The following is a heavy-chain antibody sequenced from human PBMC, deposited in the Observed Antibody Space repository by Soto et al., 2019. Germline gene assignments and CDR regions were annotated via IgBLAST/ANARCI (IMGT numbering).Heavy chain of an antibody. CDR2: VYPGDSET. CDR3: ARHGFVAAAPLWGYYSATDV. CDR1: GYDFTTFW. D-gene: IGHD2-2*01. J-gene: IGHJ6*02. V-gene: IGHV5-51*01. Sequence: GESLKISCKVSGYDFTTFWIAWVRQMPGKGLEWMGIVYPGDSETRYSPSFQGQVTISADKSINTAYLQWSSLKASDTAMYYCARHGFVAAAPLWGYYSATDVWGQGTTVTVSS.